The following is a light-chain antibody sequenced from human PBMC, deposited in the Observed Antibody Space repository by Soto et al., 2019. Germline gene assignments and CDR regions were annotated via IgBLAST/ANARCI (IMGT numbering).Light chain of an antibody. CDR1: QGISRY. CDR2: AAS. V-gene: IGKV1-27*01. CDR3: QKYNGAPLT. Sequence: DSQMTQSPSSLSASVGDRVTMTCRASQGISRYLAWYQQKPGKVPKLLISAASTLQSGVPSRFSGSGSGTDFTLTISSLQPEDVATYYCQKYNGAPLTFGGGTKVEIK. J-gene: IGKJ4*01.